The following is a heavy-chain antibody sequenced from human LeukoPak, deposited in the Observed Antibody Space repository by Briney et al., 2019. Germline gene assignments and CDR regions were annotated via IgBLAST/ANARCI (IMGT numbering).Heavy chain of an antibody. D-gene: IGHD1-26*01. Sequence: ASVTVSCKASGYTFTDYYMHWVRQAPGQGLEWMGWINPNSGGTNYAQKFQGRVTMTRDTSISTAYMDLSRLRSDDTAVYYCARDRSLWELPTKVWFDPWGQGTLVTVSS. CDR1: GYTFTDYY. V-gene: IGHV1-2*02. CDR2: INPNSGGT. J-gene: IGHJ5*02. CDR3: ARDRSLWELPTKVWFDP.